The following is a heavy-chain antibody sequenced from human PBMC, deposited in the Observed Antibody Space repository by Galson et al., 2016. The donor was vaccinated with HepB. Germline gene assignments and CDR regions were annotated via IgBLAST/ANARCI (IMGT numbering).Heavy chain of an antibody. CDR1: GFTFSSYW. Sequence: SQRLSCAASGFTFSSYWMSWVRQAPGKGLEWVASTGTGTGYLYHADSVKGRFSIYRDDAKSSLYLEMNSLRAEDTAVYYCAKSSEGLLRYSGMDVWGQGTTVTVSS. J-gene: IGHJ6*02. CDR3: AKSSEGLLRYSGMDV. CDR2: TGTGTGYL. V-gene: IGHV3-21*06. D-gene: IGHD4-11*01.